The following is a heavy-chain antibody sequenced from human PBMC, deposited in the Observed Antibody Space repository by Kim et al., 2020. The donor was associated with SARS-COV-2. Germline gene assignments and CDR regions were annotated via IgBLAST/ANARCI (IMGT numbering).Heavy chain of an antibody. CDR2: ISYDGSIQ. CDR3: ANASGIAAVGTRNWFDP. D-gene: IGHD6-13*01. CDR1: GLTFSSYA. Sequence: GGSLRLSCAASGLTFSSYAMHWVRQAPGKGLEWVAVISYDGSIQYYADSAKGRFTISRDNSKKTLYLQMTSLRAEDTAVYYCANASGIAAVGTRNWFDP. V-gene: IGHV3-30-3*01. J-gene: IGHJ5*02.